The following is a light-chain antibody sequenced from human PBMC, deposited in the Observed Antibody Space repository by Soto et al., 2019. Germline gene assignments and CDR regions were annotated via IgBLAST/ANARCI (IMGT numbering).Light chain of an antibody. V-gene: IGLV1-40*01. J-gene: IGLJ1*01. CDR1: SSNIGAGYD. Sequence: QSVLTQPPSVSGPPGQRVTISCTGSSSNIGAGYDVNWYQQLPETAPKLLIFGDSNRPSGVPDRFSGSKSGTSASLVITGLQADDEADYYCQSNDNGLSGSDVFGTGTKVTVL. CDR3: QSNDNGLSGSDV. CDR2: GDS.